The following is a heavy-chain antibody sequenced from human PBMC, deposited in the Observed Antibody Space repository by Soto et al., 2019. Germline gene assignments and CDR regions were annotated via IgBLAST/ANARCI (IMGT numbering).Heavy chain of an antibody. CDR1: GFTFSSYW. CDR3: ARVNPKYYYGMDV. Sequence: GGSLRLSCAASGFTFSSYWMSWVRQAPGKGLEWVANINQDGSEKYYVDSVKGRFTISRDNAKNSLYLQMNSLRAEDTAVYYCARVNPKYYYGMDVWGQGTTVTVS. J-gene: IGHJ6*02. V-gene: IGHV3-7*03. CDR2: INQDGSEK.